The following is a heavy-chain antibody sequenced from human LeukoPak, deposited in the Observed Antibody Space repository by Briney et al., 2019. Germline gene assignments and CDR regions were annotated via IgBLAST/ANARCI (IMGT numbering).Heavy chain of an antibody. CDR2: ISSSGSTI. Sequence: GGSLRLSCAASGFTLSDYYMSWIRQAPGKGLEWVSYISSSGSTIYYADSVKGRFTISRDNAKNSLYLQMNSLRAEDTAVYYCARDLSDRVVVGDYFDYWGQGTLVTVSS. CDR1: GFTLSDYY. V-gene: IGHV3-11*01. D-gene: IGHD3-22*01. CDR3: ARDLSDRVVVGDYFDY. J-gene: IGHJ4*02.